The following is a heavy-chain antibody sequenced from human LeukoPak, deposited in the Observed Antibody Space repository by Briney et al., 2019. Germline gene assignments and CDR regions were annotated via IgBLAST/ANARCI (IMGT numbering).Heavy chain of an antibody. J-gene: IGHJ4*02. Sequence: ASVKVSCKASGYTFTSYYMHWVRQAPGQGLEWVGWINPNSGGTNYSQKFQGRVTMTRDTSISTAYMELSRLRSDDTAVYYCARMFSSSWNYWGQGTLVTVSS. D-gene: IGHD6-13*01. CDR2: INPNSGGT. CDR1: GYTFTSYY. CDR3: ARMFSSSWNY. V-gene: IGHV1-2*02.